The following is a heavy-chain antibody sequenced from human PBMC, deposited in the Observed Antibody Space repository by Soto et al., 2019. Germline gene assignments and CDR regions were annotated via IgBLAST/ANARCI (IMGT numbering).Heavy chain of an antibody. D-gene: IGHD3-16*02. CDR1: GFKFSDYW. V-gene: IGHV3-7*03. Sequence: PGGSLRLSCAASGFKFSDYWMSWVRQAPGKGLEWVGNIKHDTSEAHYADSVKGRFTITRDNIKNFLFLQMRDLRADDTASYYCARDGLLFYGPYRPYRFDYWGLGALVPVSS. J-gene: IGHJ4*02. CDR3: ARDGLLFYGPYRPYRFDY. CDR2: IKHDTSEA.